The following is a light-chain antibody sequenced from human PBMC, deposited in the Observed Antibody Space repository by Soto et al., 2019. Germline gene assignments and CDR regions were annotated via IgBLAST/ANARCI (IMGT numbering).Light chain of an antibody. CDR3: QQLNSYPLT. Sequence: LTQSPGTLSLSPGERATLSCRASQSISSGYLAWYQQKPGKAPKLLIYAASTLQSGVPSRFSGSGSGTEFTLTISSLQPEDFATYYCQQLNSYPLTFGGGTKVDIK. CDR2: AAS. CDR1: QSISSGY. J-gene: IGKJ4*01. V-gene: IGKV1-9*01.